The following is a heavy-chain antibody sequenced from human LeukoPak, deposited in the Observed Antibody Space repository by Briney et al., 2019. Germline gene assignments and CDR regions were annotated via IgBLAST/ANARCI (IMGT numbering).Heavy chain of an antibody. Sequence: PGGSLRLSCAASGFTFSDYYMSWIRQAPGKGLEWVSYISSSGSTIYYADSVKGRFTISRDNAKNSLYLQMNSLRAEDTAVYYCARPLIAYCGGDCYSNYYGMDVWGQGTTVTVSS. CDR3: ARPLIAYCGGDCYSNYYGMDV. CDR2: ISSSGSTI. V-gene: IGHV3-11*01. D-gene: IGHD2-21*02. CDR1: GFTFSDYY. J-gene: IGHJ6*02.